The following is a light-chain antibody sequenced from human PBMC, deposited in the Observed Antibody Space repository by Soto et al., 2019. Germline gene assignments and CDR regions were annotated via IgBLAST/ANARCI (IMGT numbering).Light chain of an antibody. CDR1: QSISSW. V-gene: IGKV1-5*01. CDR2: DAS. J-gene: IGKJ1*01. Sequence: DIQMTQSPSTLSASVGDRVIITCRASQSISSWLAWYQRKPGKAPKLLIYDASSLESVVASRFSGSGSGTEFTLTISSLQPDDFATYYCQRYNSYCTFGQGTKVDIK. CDR3: QRYNSYCT.